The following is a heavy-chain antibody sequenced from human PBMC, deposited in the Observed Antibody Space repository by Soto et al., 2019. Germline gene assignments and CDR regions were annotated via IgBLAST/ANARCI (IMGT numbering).Heavy chain of an antibody. Sequence: ASVKVSCKASGYTFTSYGISWVRQAPGQGLEWMGWISAYNGNTNYAQKLQGRVTMTTDTSTSTAYMELRSLRSDDTAVYYCARGGRLTTAGLGFDYWGQGTLVTVSS. D-gene: IGHD4-17*01. J-gene: IGHJ4*02. CDR1: GYTFTSYG. V-gene: IGHV1-18*01. CDR3: ARGGRLTTAGLGFDY. CDR2: ISAYNGNT.